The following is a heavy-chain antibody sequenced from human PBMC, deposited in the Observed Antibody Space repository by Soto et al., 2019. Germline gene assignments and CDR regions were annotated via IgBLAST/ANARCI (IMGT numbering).Heavy chain of an antibody. Sequence: ASVKVSCKASGYTFTSYDINWVRQATGQGLEWMGWMNPNSGNTGYAQKFQGRVTMTRNTSISTAYMELSSLRSEDTAVYYCARNPSSGYYYYYYGMDVWGQGTTVTVS. CDR1: GYTFTSYD. CDR3: ARNPSSGYYYYYYGMDV. V-gene: IGHV1-8*01. CDR2: MNPNSGNT. D-gene: IGHD3-22*01. J-gene: IGHJ6*02.